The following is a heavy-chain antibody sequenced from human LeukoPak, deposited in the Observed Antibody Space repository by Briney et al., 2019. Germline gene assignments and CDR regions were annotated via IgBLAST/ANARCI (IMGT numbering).Heavy chain of an antibody. CDR3: AREQLTVPQIAVAGTYGMDV. D-gene: IGHD6-19*01. Sequence: PGRSLRLSCAASGFTFSSYGMHWVRQAPGKGLEWVAVIWYDGSNKYYADSVKGRFTISRDNSKNTLYLQMNSLRAEDTAVYYCAREQLTVPQIAVAGTYGMDVWGQGTTVTVSS. J-gene: IGHJ6*02. CDR1: GFTFSSYG. V-gene: IGHV3-33*01. CDR2: IWYDGSNK.